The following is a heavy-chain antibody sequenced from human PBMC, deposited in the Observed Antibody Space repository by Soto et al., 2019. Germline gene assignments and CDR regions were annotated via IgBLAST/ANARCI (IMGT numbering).Heavy chain of an antibody. Sequence: PGGSLRLSCAASGFTFSNAWINWVRQAPGKGLEWVGRIKSKTDGGTTDFAAPVKGRFAISRDDSKNMVYLQMNSLRAEDTAVYYCAKETTVTTCFDYWGQGTLVTVS. V-gene: IGHV3-15*07. CDR2: IKSKTDGGTT. D-gene: IGHD4-17*01. J-gene: IGHJ4*02. CDR3: AKETTVTTCFDY. CDR1: GFTFSNAW.